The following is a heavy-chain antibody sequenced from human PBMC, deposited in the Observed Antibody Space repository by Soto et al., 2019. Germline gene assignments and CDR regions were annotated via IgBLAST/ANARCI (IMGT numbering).Heavy chain of an antibody. J-gene: IGHJ4*02. D-gene: IGHD6-19*01. CDR3: AKEDSRGFYCYGFDD. CDR1: RFPFSSYA. Sequence: EGSLSLYCAAFRFPFSSYAMSWVRQAPGKGLEWVSAISGSGGSTYYADSVKGRFTISRDNSKNTQYLQMNSLRAEDTAVYYCAKEDSRGFYCYGFDDQGEGTLFTV. V-gene: IGHV3-23*01. CDR2: ISGSGGST.